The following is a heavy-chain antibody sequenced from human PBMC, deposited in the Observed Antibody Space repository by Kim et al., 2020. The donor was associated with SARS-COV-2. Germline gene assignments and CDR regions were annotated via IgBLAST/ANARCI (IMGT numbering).Heavy chain of an antibody. D-gene: IGHD4-4*01. Sequence: YADSVKGRFTISRDNAKNTLYLQMNSLRAEDTAVYYCARKSVITAGAFDVWGQGTMVTVSS. J-gene: IGHJ3*01. CDR3: ARKSVITAGAFDV. V-gene: IGHV3-74*01.